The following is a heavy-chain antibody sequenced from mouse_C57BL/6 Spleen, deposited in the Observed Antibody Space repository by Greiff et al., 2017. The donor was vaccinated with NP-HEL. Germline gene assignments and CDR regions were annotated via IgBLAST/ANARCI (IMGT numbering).Heavy chain of an antibody. D-gene: IGHD1-1*01. CDR3: ARGGGSSYGAY. V-gene: IGHV5-4*03. Sequence: EVKLMESGGGLVKPGGSLKLSCAASGFTFSSYAMSWVRQTPEKRLEWVATISDGGSYTYYPDNVKGRFTISRDNAKNNLYLQMSHLKSEDTAMYYCARGGGSSYGAYWGQGTLVTVSA. CDR1: GFTFSSYA. J-gene: IGHJ3*01. CDR2: ISDGGSYT.